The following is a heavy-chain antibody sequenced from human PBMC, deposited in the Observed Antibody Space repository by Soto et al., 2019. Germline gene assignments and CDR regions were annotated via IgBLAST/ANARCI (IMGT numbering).Heavy chain of an antibody. V-gene: IGHV3-23*01. CDR1: RFTFSSYA. D-gene: IGHD3-22*01. Sequence: GGSLRLSCVVSRFTFSSYAMNWVRQAPGKGLEWVSAISGSGGSTYYADSVKGRFTISRDNSKNTLHLQMNSLRAEDTAVYYCAKDLNDIYYDSSGYGPYGMEVWGQGTTVTV. J-gene: IGHJ6*02. CDR3: AKDLNDIYYDSSGYGPYGMEV. CDR2: ISGSGGST.